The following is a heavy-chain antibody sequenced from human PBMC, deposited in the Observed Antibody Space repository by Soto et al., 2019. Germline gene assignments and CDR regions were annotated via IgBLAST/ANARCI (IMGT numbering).Heavy chain of an antibody. CDR3: AKYLYPYYDSSGYYYFDY. Sequence: GGSLRLSCAASGFTFSSYAMSWVRQAPGKGLEWVSAISGSGGSTYYADSVKGRFTISRDNSKNTLYLQMNSLRAEDTAVYYCAKYLYPYYDSSGYYYFDYWGQGTLVTVSS. V-gene: IGHV3-23*01. D-gene: IGHD3-22*01. CDR1: GFTFSSYA. CDR2: ISGSGGST. J-gene: IGHJ4*02.